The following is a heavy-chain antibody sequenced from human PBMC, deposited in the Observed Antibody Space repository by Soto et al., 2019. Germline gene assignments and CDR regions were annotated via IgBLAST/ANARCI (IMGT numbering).Heavy chain of an antibody. CDR1: GGSISSSSYY. Sequence: QLQLQESGPGLVKPSETLSLTCTVSGGSISSSSYYWGWIRQPPGKGLEWIGSIYYSGSTYYNPSLKSRVTISVDTSKNQFSLKLSSVTAADTAVYYCARRGKDYYDSSGYHFDYWGQGTLVTVSS. V-gene: IGHV4-39*01. CDR2: IYYSGST. CDR3: ARRGKDYYDSSGYHFDY. D-gene: IGHD3-22*01. J-gene: IGHJ4*02.